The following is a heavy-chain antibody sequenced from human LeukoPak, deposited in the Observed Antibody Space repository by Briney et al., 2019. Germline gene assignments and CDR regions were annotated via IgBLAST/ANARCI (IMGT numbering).Heavy chain of an antibody. Sequence: GGSLRLSCAASGFTFSSYAMSWVRQAPGKGLEWVSAISGSGGSTYYADSVKGRFTISRDNSKNTLYLQMNSLRAEGTAVYYCAKDWDIVATITGDAFDIWGQGTMVTVSS. CDR3: AKDWDIVATITGDAFDI. V-gene: IGHV3-23*01. CDR2: ISGSGGST. D-gene: IGHD5-12*01. J-gene: IGHJ3*02. CDR1: GFTFSSYA.